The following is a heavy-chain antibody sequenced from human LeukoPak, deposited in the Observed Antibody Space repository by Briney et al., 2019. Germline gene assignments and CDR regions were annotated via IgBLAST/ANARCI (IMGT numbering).Heavy chain of an antibody. D-gene: IGHD6-13*01. CDR1: GYSLTSYW. CDR2: IYPGDSDT. V-gene: IGHV5-51*01. CDR3: ARGLASAGHYYDAFDI. Sequence: GESLKISCKGSGYSLTSYWIGWVRQMPGKGLERVGIIYPGDSDTRYSPSFQDQVTISADKSITTAYLQWSSLKASDTAIYYCARGLASAGHYYDAFDIWGQGTSVTVSS. J-gene: IGHJ3*02.